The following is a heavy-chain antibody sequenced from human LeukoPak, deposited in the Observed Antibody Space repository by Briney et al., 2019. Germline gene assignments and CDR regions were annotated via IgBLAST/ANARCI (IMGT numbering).Heavy chain of an antibody. J-gene: IGHJ4*02. D-gene: IGHD6-19*01. CDR3: HPLAYTSN. CDR2: IKTDGTST. Sequence: GGSLRLSCTVSGFNFNSHWLHWVRHAPGKGLEWVSLIKTDGTSTNYADSVKGRFTVSRDIAKNTLYLQMSSLRAEDTAVYYCHPLAYTSNWGQGTLVTVSS. V-gene: IGHV3-74*01. CDR1: GFNFNSHW.